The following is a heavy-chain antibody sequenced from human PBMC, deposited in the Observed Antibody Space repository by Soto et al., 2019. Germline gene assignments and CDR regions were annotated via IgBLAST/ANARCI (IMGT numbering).Heavy chain of an antibody. V-gene: IGHV4-39*01. Sequence: QLQLQESGPGLVKPSETLSLACTVSGGSISSNPFYWGWIRQPPGKGLEWLGNMYHNGNIYYTPSPKSRVNISVDTSKRQLSLKVSSVTAADTAVYYCTRRLVGDYVGRGVQGTLVIVSS. J-gene: IGHJ4*01. D-gene: IGHD4-17*01. CDR1: GGSISSNPFY. CDR3: TRRLVGDYVGR. CDR2: MYHNGNI.